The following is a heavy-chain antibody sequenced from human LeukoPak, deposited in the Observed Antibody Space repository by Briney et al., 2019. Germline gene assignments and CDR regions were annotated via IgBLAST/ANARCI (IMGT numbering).Heavy chain of an antibody. Sequence: ASVKVSCKASGYTFTGYYMHWVRQAPGQGLEWMGWINPNSGGTNYAQKFQGRVTMTRDTSISTAYMELSRLRSNDTAVYYCASYDSSGYYLFDYWGQGTLVTVSS. J-gene: IGHJ4*02. CDR2: INPNSGGT. D-gene: IGHD3-22*01. CDR1: GYTFTGYY. V-gene: IGHV1-2*02. CDR3: ASYDSSGYYLFDY.